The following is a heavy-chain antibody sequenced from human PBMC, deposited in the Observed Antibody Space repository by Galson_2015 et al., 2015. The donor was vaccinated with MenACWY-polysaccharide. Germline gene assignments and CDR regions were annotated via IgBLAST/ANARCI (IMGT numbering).Heavy chain of an antibody. CDR1: GASITTGLYY. J-gene: IGHJ3*02. CDR3: ARAAHYEPFNI. CDR2: IFYNGNT. D-gene: IGHD3-22*01. Sequence: ETLSLTCSVSGASITTGLYYLGWLRQLPGKGLEWIGSIFYNGNTYYNPSLESRAAVSADTSKSQFFQRLTSMTAADTAVYFCARAAHYEPFNIWGQGTLVTVSS. V-gene: IGHV4-39*07.